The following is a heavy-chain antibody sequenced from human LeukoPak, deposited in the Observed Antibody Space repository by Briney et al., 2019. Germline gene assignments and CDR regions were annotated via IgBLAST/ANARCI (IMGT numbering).Heavy chain of an antibody. V-gene: IGHV1-69*06. CDR1: GYTFTGYY. CDR2: IIPIFGTA. Sequence: EASVKVSCKASGYTFTGYYIHWVRQAPGQGLEWMGGIIPIFGTANYAQKFQGRVTITADKSTSTAYMELSSLRSEDTAVYYCARGPYYYDSSGYYKTEYFQHWGQGTLVTVSS. D-gene: IGHD3-22*01. J-gene: IGHJ1*01. CDR3: ARGPYYYDSSGYYKTEYFQH.